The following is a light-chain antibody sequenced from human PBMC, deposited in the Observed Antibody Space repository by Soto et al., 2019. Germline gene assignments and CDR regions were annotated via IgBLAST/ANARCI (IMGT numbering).Light chain of an antibody. V-gene: IGKV1-9*01. CDR2: AAS. CDR3: QQLNSYPLN. CDR1: QGITSY. Sequence: DIQLTQSPSFLSASVGDRVTITCRASQGITSYLAWYQQKPGKAPKLLIYAASTLQSGVPSRFSGSGSGTEFTLTISSLQPEDCANYYCQQLNSYPLNFGGGTKVQIK. J-gene: IGKJ4*01.